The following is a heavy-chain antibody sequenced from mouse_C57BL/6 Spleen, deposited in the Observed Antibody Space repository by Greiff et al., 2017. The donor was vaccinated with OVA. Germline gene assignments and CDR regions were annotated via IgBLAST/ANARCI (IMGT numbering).Heavy chain of an antibody. CDR3: ASPLYGSSYRFAY. D-gene: IGHD1-1*01. Sequence: EVKLVESGPGLVKPSQSLSLTCSVTGYSITSGYYWNWIRQFPGNKLEWMGYISYDGSNNYNPSLKNRISITRDTSKNQFFLKLNSVTTEDTATYYGASPLYGSSYRFAYWGQGTLVTVSA. J-gene: IGHJ3*01. CDR1: GYSITSGYY. CDR2: ISYDGSN. V-gene: IGHV3-6*01.